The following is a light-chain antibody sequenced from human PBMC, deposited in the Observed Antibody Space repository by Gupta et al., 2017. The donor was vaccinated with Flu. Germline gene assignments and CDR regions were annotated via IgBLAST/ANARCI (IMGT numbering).Light chain of an antibody. Sequence: PSHLSASVGDRVTIPCRASQSINIWLAWFQKKPGKAPKPLIYKASNLESGVPSRFSGSGAGTDFSLTISSLQPDDFATYYCQQYGGDPWTFGQGTKVEIK. CDR2: KAS. CDR1: QSINIW. J-gene: IGKJ1*01. CDR3: QQYGGDPWT. V-gene: IGKV1-5*03.